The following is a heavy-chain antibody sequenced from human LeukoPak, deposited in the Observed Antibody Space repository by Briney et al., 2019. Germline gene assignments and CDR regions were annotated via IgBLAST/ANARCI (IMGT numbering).Heavy chain of an antibody. Sequence: GGSLRLSCAASGFTFSDYTMNWVRQAPGKGLEWVSSISSSSSYIYYADSMKGRFTVSRDNAKNSLYLQMNSLRVDDTAVYYCGGIDYWGQGTLVTVSS. V-gene: IGHV3-21*01. CDR2: ISSSSSYI. CDR1: GFTFSDYT. CDR3: GGIDY. J-gene: IGHJ4*02. D-gene: IGHD6-13*01.